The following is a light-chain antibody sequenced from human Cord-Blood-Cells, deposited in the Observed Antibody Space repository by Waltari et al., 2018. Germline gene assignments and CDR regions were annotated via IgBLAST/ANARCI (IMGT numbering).Light chain of an antibody. Sequence: EIVMTQFTATLSVSPGERATFSCRASQRVSSNLAWYQQKRCQAPRLLIYGASTRATCIPARFSGSGSGTEFTLTISSLQSEDFAVYYCQQYNNWPPWTFGQGTKVEIK. J-gene: IGKJ1*01. V-gene: IGKV3-15*01. CDR2: GAS. CDR1: QRVSSN. CDR3: QQYNNWPPWT.